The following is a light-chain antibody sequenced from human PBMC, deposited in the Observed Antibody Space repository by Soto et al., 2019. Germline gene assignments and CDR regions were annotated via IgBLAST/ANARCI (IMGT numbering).Light chain of an antibody. J-gene: IGKJ4*01. CDR3: QQFNNYLLP. Sequence: AIQLTQSPSSLSASVGDRVTITCRASQGITGALAWYQQKPGEPPNLLIYDASSLESGVPSRFSGSGSGTDFTLTISSLQPEDSATYFCQQFNNYLLPFGGGTKVEIK. V-gene: IGKV1D-13*01. CDR1: QGITGA. CDR2: DAS.